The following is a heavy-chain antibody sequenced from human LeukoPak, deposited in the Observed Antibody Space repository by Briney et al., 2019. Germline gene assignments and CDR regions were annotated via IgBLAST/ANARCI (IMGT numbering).Heavy chain of an antibody. CDR3: ARDLKFRNTFDL. D-gene: IGHD2-21*01. CDR2: IKSDSGDS. Sequence: ASVKVSCKASGYTFTAYWLHWVRQAPGQGLEYIGRIKSDSGDSNYAQKFQGRVTMTRDTSVGTAYLEMSSLTSDDTALYYCARDLKFRNTFDLWGQGTVVTVSS. CDR1: GYTFTAYW. J-gene: IGHJ3*01. V-gene: IGHV1-2*06.